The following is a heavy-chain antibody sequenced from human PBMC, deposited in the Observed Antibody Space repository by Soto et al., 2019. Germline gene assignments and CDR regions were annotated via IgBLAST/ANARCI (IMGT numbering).Heavy chain of an antibody. CDR1: GFTFSSYA. D-gene: IGHD2-2*01. CDR3: AMDLHYGSSTSCYF. CDR2: ISGSGGST. J-gene: IGHJ4*02. Sequence: EVQLLESGGGLVQPGGSLRLSCAASGFTFSSYAMSWVRQAPGKGLEWVSAISGSGGSTYYADSVKGRFTISRDNSKNTLYLQMNSLSAEDTAVYYCAMDLHYGSSTSCYFWGQGTLVTVSS. V-gene: IGHV3-23*01.